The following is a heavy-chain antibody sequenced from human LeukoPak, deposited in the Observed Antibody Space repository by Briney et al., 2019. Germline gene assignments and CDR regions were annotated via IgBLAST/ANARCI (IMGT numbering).Heavy chain of an antibody. CDR3: ARSDSGSGSYFDY. J-gene: IGHJ4*02. V-gene: IGHV3-21*01. CDR1: GFTFNTYS. D-gene: IGHD3-10*01. CDR2: ITSSSGYT. Sequence: PGGSLRLSCAASGFTFNTYSMNWVRQAPGKGLEWVSSITSSSGYTYYADSVKGRFTISRDNAYNSLYLQMDGLSADDTAVYYCARSDSGSGSYFDYWGQGTLVTVSS.